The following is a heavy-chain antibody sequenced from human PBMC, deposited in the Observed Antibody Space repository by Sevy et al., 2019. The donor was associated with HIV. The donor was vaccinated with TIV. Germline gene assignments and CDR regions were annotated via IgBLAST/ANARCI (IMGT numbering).Heavy chain of an antibody. CDR3: AGGKSGYGYALNY. CDR1: GFSVNSNY. V-gene: IGHV3-66*01. J-gene: IGHJ4*02. D-gene: IGHD5-18*01. Sequence: GGSLRLSCAASGFSVNSNYMTWVRQAPGKGLEGVSVIYSDETTYHADSVKDRFTISSDNSKNMLYLQMSSLRAEDTAIYYCAGGKSGYGYALNYWGQGTLVTVSS. CDR2: IYSDETT.